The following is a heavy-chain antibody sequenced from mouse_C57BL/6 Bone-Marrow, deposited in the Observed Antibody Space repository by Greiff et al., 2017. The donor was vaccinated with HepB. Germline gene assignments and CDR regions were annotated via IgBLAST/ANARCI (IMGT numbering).Heavy chain of an antibody. CDR1: GYSFTGYY. V-gene: IGHV1-42*01. CDR2: INPDTGRT. D-gene: IGHD1-1*01. CDR3: TRGTTVFDY. Sequence: EVQVVESGPELVKPGASVKISCKASGYSFTGYYMHWVKQSPENSLEWIGEINPDTGRTTYNQKFKDKATLTVDKSSSIVYLQLKSLTSEESPVYSCTRGTTVFDYWGQGTTLTVSS. J-gene: IGHJ2*01.